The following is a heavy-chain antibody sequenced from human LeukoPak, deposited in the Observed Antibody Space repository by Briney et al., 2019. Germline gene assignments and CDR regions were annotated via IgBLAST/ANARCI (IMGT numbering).Heavy chain of an antibody. Sequence: GALRLSCAASGFTFSNYGMHWVRQAPGKGLEWVAITSYDGGQNSYADFVKGRFTISRDNSKNTLYLQLNSLRPEDTGVYYCATDQVAAGDYWGQGTLVTVSS. D-gene: IGHD6-13*01. CDR2: TSYDGGQN. CDR1: GFTFSNYG. V-gene: IGHV3-30*03. J-gene: IGHJ4*02. CDR3: ATDQVAAGDY.